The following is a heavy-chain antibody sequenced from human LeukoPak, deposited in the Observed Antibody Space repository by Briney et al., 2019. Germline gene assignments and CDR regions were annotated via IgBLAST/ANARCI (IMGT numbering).Heavy chain of an antibody. D-gene: IGHD6-13*01. CDR3: AREIAATAPHYYGMDA. V-gene: IGHV1-18*01. CDR1: VYTFTTYV. J-gene: IGHJ6*02. CDR2: IRVHNRDT. Sequence: VNVSFKATVYTFTTYVINGLRQAAGQGGEGMGLIRVHNRDTNYAQKFQRRVTMTTDTSTSTAYMELRSLRSDDTAVYYCAREIAATAPHYYGMDAWGQGTTVTVSS.